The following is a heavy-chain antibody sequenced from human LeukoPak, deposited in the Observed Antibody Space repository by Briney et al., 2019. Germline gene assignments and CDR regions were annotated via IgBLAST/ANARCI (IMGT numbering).Heavy chain of an antibody. CDR3: ARLYGNFQNYYDY. Sequence: SETLSLTCTVSGGSISSYYWSWIRQPPGKGLEWIGSIYYSGSTYYNPSLKSRVTISVDTSKNQFSLKLRSVTAADTAMFYCARLYGNFQNYYDYWGQGTLVAVSS. CDR2: IYYSGST. D-gene: IGHD1-7*01. V-gene: IGHV4-59*12. CDR1: GGSISSYY. J-gene: IGHJ4*02.